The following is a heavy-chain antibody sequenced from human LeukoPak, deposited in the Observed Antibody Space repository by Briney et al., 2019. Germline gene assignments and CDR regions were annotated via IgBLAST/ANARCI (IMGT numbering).Heavy chain of an antibody. CDR2: INPNSGGT. J-gene: IGHJ4*02. CDR3: ARDRGYYYDSSGYYSPYYFDY. CDR1: GYIFTGYY. Sequence: ASVKVSCKASGYIFTGYYMHWVRQAPGQGLEWMGWINPNSGGTNYAQKFQGRVTMTRDTSISTAYMELSRLRSDDTAVYYCARDRGYYYDSSGYYSPYYFDYWGQGTLVTVSS. D-gene: IGHD3-22*01. V-gene: IGHV1-2*02.